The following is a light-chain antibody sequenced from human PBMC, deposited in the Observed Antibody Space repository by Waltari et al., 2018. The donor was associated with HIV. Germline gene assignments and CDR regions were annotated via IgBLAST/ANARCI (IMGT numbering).Light chain of an antibody. CDR3: SSYAGSSNVV. J-gene: IGLJ2*01. CDR1: SSAVGGSTY. CDR2: EVS. Sequence: QSALTQPPSASGSPGPSVTISCNGTSSAVGGSTYVSWYQQHPGKAPKLMIYEVSKRPSGVPDRFSGSKSGNTASLTVSGLQAEDEADYYCSSYAGSSNVVFGGGTKLTVL. V-gene: IGLV2-8*01.